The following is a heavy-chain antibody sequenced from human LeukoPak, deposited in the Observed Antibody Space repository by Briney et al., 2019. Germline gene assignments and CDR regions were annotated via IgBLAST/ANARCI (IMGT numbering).Heavy chain of an antibody. D-gene: IGHD3-22*01. V-gene: IGHV5-51*01. CDR2: IYPGDSDT. Sequence: GESLKISCKGSGYSFTSYWIGWVRQMPGKGLEWMGIIYPGDSDTRYSPSFQGQVTISADKSISTAYLQWSSLKASDTAMYYCARHVEIGFTRPLYYFDYWGQGTLVTVSS. CDR1: GYSFTSYW. J-gene: IGHJ4*02. CDR3: ARHVEIGFTRPLYYFDY.